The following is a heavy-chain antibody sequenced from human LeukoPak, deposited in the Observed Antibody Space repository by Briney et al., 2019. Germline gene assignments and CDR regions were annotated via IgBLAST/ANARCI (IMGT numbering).Heavy chain of an antibody. V-gene: IGHV1-69*06. Sequence: SVKVSCKASGGTFSSYAISWVRQAPGQGLEWMGGIIPIFGTANYAQKFQGRVTITADKSTSTAYMELSSLRSEDTAVYYCTVRGVIIRTPYYYYMDVWGKGTTVTISS. D-gene: IGHD3-10*01. J-gene: IGHJ6*03. CDR2: IIPIFGTA. CDR1: GGTFSSYA. CDR3: TVRGVIIRTPYYYYMDV.